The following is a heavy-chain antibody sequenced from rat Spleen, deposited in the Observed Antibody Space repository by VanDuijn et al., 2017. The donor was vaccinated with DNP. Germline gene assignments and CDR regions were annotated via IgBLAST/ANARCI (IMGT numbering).Heavy chain of an antibody. D-gene: IGHD1-1*01. J-gene: IGHJ4*01. CDR1: GFTFSDYN. Sequence: EVQLVESGGGLVQPGRSLKLSCAASGFTFSDYNMAWVRQAPKKGLEWAATISYDGSTTYYRDSVKGRFTISRDNAKSTLYLQMDSLRSEDTATYYCARPVVGGVMDAWGQGAPVTVSS. V-gene: IGHV5-7*01. CDR2: ISYDGSTT. CDR3: ARPVVGGVMDA.